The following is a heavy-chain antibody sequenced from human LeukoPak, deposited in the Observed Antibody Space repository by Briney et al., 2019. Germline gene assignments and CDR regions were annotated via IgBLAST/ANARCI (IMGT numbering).Heavy chain of an antibody. D-gene: IGHD3-10*01. Sequence: GGSLRLSCAASGFTFSSYAMHWVRQAPGKGLEWVAVISYDGSNKYYADSVKGRFTISRDSFKNTLYLQMNSLRPEDTAVYYCAKEGDYYGSGSYRDGFDIWGQGTRATVSS. CDR3: AKEGDYYGSGSYRDGFDI. J-gene: IGHJ3*02. CDR2: ISYDGSNK. V-gene: IGHV3-30*04. CDR1: GFTFSSYA.